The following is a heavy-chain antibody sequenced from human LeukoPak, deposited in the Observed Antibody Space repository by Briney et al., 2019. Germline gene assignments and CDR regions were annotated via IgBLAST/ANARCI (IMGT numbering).Heavy chain of an antibody. D-gene: IGHD2-2*01. CDR1: GCTFTTYG. Sequence: VKVSCYASGCTFTTYGVSWVGQPPGQGLEWMGWISAYNGNTNYAQKLQGRVTMTTDTSTSTAHMELRSLRSDDTAVYSCARRTCSGSSCHYYLDYWGQGTLVTVSS. CDR2: ISAYNGNT. V-gene: IGHV1-18*01. J-gene: IGHJ4*02. CDR3: ARRTCSGSSCHYYLDY.